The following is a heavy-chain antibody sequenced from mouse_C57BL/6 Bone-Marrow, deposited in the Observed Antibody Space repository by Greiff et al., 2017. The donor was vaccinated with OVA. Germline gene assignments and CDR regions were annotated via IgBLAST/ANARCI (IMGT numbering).Heavy chain of an antibody. Sequence: QVQLQQSGAELVKPGASVKISCKASGYAFSSYWMNWVKQRPGKGLEWIGQIYPGDGDTNYNGKFKGKATLTADKSSSTAYMQLSSLTSEDSAVYCCAREDYYGSSYDFDVWGTGTTVTVSS. CDR1: GYAFSSYW. J-gene: IGHJ1*03. CDR2: IYPGDGDT. CDR3: AREDYYGSSYDFDV. V-gene: IGHV1-80*01. D-gene: IGHD1-1*01.